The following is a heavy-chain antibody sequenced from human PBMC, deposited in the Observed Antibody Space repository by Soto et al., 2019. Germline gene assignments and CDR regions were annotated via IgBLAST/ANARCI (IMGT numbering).Heavy chain of an antibody. Sequence: SETLSLTCSFSGGSIRSTIYYWGWIRQPPGKRLEWIATVHYSGSTYYTQYLKNRITISADTSNNLFSLRLNFVIAADTAVYYCARQHYYDSSGYYTWNWGQG. J-gene: IGHJ1*01. CDR3: ARQHYYDSSGYYTWN. D-gene: IGHD3-22*01. CDR2: VHYSGST. CDR1: GGSIRSTIYY. V-gene: IGHV4-39*01.